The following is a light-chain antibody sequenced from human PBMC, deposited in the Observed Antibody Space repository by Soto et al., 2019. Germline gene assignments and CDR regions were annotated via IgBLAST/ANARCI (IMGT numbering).Light chain of an antibody. V-gene: IGKV1-9*01. Sequence: DIQLTQSPSFLSASVGDRVTITCRASQGINNCLGWYQQKPGKAPKLLIYAASTLQSGVPSRFSGSGSGTEFTLTISSLQPEDFATYYCQQLNSYPITFGPGTKVYI. CDR1: QGINNC. CDR3: QQLNSYPIT. CDR2: AAS. J-gene: IGKJ3*01.